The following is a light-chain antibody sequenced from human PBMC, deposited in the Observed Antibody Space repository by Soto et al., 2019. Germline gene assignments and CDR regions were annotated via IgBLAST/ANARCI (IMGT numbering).Light chain of an antibody. J-gene: IGKJ1*01. V-gene: IGKV3-15*01. CDR3: QQYNNWPRT. CDR1: QSVRSN. Sequence: EIVMTQSPATLSVSPGEWATLSCRASQSVRSNLAWYQQRPGQAPRLLIYAASTRATGIPARFSGSGSGTEFALTIDSLQYEDFAVYYCQQYNNWPRTFGQGTKVDIK. CDR2: AAS.